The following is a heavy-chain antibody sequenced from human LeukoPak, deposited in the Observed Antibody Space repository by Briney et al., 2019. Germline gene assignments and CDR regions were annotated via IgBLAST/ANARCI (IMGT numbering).Heavy chain of an antibody. CDR1: GFTFSSYS. D-gene: IGHD2-8*01. V-gene: IGHV3-21*01. J-gene: IGHJ6*03. CDR2: ISSSSSYI. CDR3: ARWCTNGVCYNGQVAYYYMDV. Sequence: GGSLRLSCTASGFTFSSYSMNWVRQAPGKGLEWVSSISSSSSYIYYADSVKGRFTISRDNAKNSLYQQMNSLRAEDTAVYYCARWCTNGVCYNGQVAYYYMDVWGKGTTVTVSS.